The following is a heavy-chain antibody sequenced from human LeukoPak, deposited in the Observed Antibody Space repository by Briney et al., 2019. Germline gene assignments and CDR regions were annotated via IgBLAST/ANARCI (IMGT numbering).Heavy chain of an antibody. D-gene: IGHD3-10*01. CDR1: GFTFNYYG. J-gene: IGHJ4*02. V-gene: IGHV3-30*02. CDR3: AKRKDASGSYHTQPYFDY. Sequence: PGGSLRLSCAASGFTFNYYGMNWVRQATGRGLEWLAFIRYDGGNKYYADSVKGRFTISRDNSKNTLYLEMNSLRAEDTAVYYCAKRKDASGSYHTQPYFDYWGQGTLVTVSS. CDR2: IRYDGGNK.